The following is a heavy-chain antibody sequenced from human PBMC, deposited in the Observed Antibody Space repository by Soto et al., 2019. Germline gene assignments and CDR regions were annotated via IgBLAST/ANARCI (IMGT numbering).Heavy chain of an antibody. J-gene: IGHJ4*02. CDR1: GFTFSSYA. V-gene: IGHV3-23*01. Sequence: SLRLSCAASGFTFSSYAMSWVRQAPGKGLEWGSAISGSGGSTYYADAVKGRITISRDNSKNTLYLQMNSLRAEDTAVYYCAKLDYYYDRSGQRAYFDYWGQGTLVTVSS. CDR2: ISGSGGST. D-gene: IGHD3-22*01. CDR3: AKLDYYYDRSGQRAYFDY.